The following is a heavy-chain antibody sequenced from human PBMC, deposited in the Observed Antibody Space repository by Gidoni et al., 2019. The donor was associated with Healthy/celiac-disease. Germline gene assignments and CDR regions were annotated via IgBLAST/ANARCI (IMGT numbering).Heavy chain of an antibody. CDR3: ARVDGSSSSEVDY. Sequence: QVQLVQSGAEVKVSCKASGYTFTSYGISWVRQAPGQGLEWMGWISAYNGNTNYAQKLQGRVTMTTDTSTSTAYMELRSLRSDDTAVYYCARVDGSSSSEVDYWGQGTLVTVSS. CDR2: ISAYNGNT. D-gene: IGHD6-6*01. V-gene: IGHV1-18*01. CDR1: GYTFTSYG. J-gene: IGHJ4*02.